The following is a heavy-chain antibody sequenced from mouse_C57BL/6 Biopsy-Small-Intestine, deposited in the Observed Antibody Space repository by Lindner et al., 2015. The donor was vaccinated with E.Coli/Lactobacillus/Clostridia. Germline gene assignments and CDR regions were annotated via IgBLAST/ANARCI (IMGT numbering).Heavy chain of an antibody. D-gene: IGHD2-12*01. CDR1: GYIFISYV. J-gene: IGHJ4*01. Sequence: VQLQESGAELVKPGASVKMSCKASGYIFISYVMHWVKQKPGQGLEWIGYVNPYNDGTKYNEKFKGKATLTSDKSSSTAYMELSSLTSEDSAVYYCARLQGFYYAMDYWGQGTSVTVSS. CDR2: VNPYNDGT. CDR3: ARLQGFYYAMDY. V-gene: IGHV1-14*01.